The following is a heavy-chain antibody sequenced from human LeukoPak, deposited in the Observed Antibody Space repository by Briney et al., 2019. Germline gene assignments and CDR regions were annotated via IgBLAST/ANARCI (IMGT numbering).Heavy chain of an antibody. CDR3: ARADTAMVTLAFDI. D-gene: IGHD5-18*01. Sequence: SETLSLTCTVSAYSISSGYYWGWIRQPPGKGLEWIGSLSHSGSTYYNPSLKSRVTISVDTSKNQFSLRLRSVTAADTAVYYCARADTAMVTLAFDIWGQGTMVTVSS. CDR1: AYSISSGYY. J-gene: IGHJ3*02. V-gene: IGHV4-38-2*02. CDR2: LSHSGST.